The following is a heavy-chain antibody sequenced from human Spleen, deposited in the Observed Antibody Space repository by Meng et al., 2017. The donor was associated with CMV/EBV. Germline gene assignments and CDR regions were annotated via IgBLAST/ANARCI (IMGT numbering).Heavy chain of an antibody. D-gene: IGHD1-1*01. CDR3: AKDTNFYYYYGMDV. Sequence: GESLKISCVASGFTFDDYAMHWVRQTPGKGLEWVSGISWSSGSIGYADSVKGRFTISRDSAKKSLYLQMNSLRPEDTAVYYCAKDTNFYYYYGMDVWGQGTTVTVSS. J-gene: IGHJ6*02. V-gene: IGHV3-9*01. CDR2: ISWSSGSI. CDR1: GFTFDDYA.